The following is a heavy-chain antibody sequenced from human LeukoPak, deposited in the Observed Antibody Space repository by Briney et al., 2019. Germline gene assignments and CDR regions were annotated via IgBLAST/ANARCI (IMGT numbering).Heavy chain of an antibody. J-gene: IGHJ4*02. CDR1: GYTFTGYY. V-gene: IGHV1-2*06. Sequence: EASVKVSCKASGYTFTGYYMHWVRQAPGQGLEWMGRINPNSGGTNYAQKFQGRVTMTRDTSISTAYMELSRLRSDDTAVYYCARTYYYDSSGCAHWGQGTLVTVSS. CDR3: ARTYYYDSSGCAH. D-gene: IGHD3-22*01. CDR2: INPNSGGT.